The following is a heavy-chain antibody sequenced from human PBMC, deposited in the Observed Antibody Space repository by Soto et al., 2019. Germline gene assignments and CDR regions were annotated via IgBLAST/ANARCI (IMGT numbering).Heavy chain of an antibody. CDR3: ARGSGWEPGLSTFYAMGV. J-gene: IGHJ6*02. CDR2: ISNSGSTK. D-gene: IGHD1-26*01. CDR1: GFTFSDYY. V-gene: IGHV3-11*01. Sequence: GGSLRLSCAASGFTFSDYYMSWIRQAPGKGLEWVSYISNSGSTKFYADSVTGRFTIPRDNAKNSLHLQMNSLRVDDTAVYFCARGSGWEPGLSTFYAMGVWGQGTTVTVSS.